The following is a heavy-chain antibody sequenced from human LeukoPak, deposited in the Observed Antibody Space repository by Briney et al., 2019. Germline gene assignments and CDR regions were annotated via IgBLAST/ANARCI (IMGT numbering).Heavy chain of an antibody. Sequence: SGGSLRLSCAASGFNFNNFAMSWVRQAPGKGLEWLSAMTGPADTTYYAESVRGRLTISRDYSKSMVFLQMNSLRVEDTAIYYCAKGAEIDHWGQGTLVTVSS. J-gene: IGHJ4*02. CDR2: MTGPADTT. CDR1: GFNFNNFA. CDR3: AKGAEIDH. V-gene: IGHV3-23*01.